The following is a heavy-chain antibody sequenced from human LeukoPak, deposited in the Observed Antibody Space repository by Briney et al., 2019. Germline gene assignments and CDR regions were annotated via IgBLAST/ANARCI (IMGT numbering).Heavy chain of an antibody. CDR1: GGTFSSYG. Sequence: ASVKVSCKASGGTFSSYGISWVRQAPGQGLEWMGGIIPMFDTAKSAQKFQGRGIITTDESTSTAYMELSSLRSEDTAVYYCARAPRVPAWPRAFDIWGQGTMVTVSS. J-gene: IGHJ3*02. CDR2: IIPMFDTA. D-gene: IGHD2-2*01. CDR3: ARAPRVPAWPRAFDI. V-gene: IGHV1-69*05.